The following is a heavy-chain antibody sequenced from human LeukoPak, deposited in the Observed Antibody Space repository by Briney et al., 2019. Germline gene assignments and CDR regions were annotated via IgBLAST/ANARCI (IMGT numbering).Heavy chain of an antibody. CDR1: GGSISSYY. D-gene: IGHD3-10*01. CDR3: ARRPAMVRGVGLGWFDP. V-gene: IGHV4-59*12. Sequence: PSETLSLTCTVSGGSISSYYWSWIRQPPGKGLEWIGYIYYSGSTNYNPSLKSRVTISVDTSKNQFSLKLSSVTAADTAVYYCARRPAMVRGVGLGWFDPWGQGTPVTVSS. CDR2: IYYSGST. J-gene: IGHJ5*02.